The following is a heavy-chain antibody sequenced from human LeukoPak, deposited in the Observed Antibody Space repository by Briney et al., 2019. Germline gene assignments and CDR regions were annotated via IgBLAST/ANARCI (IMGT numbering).Heavy chain of an antibody. CDR2: ISAYNGNT. J-gene: IGHJ4*02. Sequence: ASVKVSCKASGYTFTSYGISWVRQAPGQGLEWMGWISAYNGNTNYAQKLQGRVTMTTDTSTSTAYMELRSLRSDDTAVYYCARETLYCGGDCYHVWGQGTLVTVSS. CDR1: GYTFTSYG. V-gene: IGHV1-18*01. CDR3: ARETLYCGGDCYHV. D-gene: IGHD2-21*02.